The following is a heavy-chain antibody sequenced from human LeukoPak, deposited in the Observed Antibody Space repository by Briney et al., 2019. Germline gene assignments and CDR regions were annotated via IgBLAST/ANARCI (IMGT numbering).Heavy chain of an antibody. CDR1: GGFFSGYY. V-gene: IGHV4-34*12. CDR3: ARLGSSTWYKGSFDI. J-gene: IGHJ3*02. Sequence: SETLSLTCALYGGFFSGYYWSWIRQPPGKGLEWIGATVHSGNTKYNPSLKSRVTILVDTSKNQFSLNLTSVSAADTAVYYCARLGSSTWYKGSFDIWGQGTMVTVAS. CDR2: TVHSGNT. D-gene: IGHD6-13*01.